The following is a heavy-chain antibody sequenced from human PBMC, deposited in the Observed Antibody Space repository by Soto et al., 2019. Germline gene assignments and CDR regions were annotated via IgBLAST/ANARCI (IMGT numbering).Heavy chain of an antibody. J-gene: IGHJ5*02. D-gene: IGHD1-26*01. CDR3: ARASGSLKPRVSFDP. Sequence: SETLSLTCTVSGGSVSSGTNYWSWIRQPPGKGLEWIGYLFNSGSTNYNPSLKSRVTISVDTSKNQFSLKLSSVTAADTAIYHCARASGSLKPRVSFDPWGQGTLVTVSS. V-gene: IGHV4-61*01. CDR2: LFNSGST. CDR1: GGSVSSGTNY.